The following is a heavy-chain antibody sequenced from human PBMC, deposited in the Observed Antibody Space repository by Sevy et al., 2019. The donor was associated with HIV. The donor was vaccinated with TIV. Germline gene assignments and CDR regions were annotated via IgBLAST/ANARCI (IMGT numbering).Heavy chain of an antibody. CDR3: ARDGDRAFSYYYMDV. V-gene: IGHV1-2*02. J-gene: IGHJ6*03. Sequence: ASVKVSCKASGYTFTGYYMHWVRQAPGQGLEWMGWINPNSGGTNYAQKFQGRVTMTRDTSISTAYMKLSRLRSDDTAVYYCARDGDRAFSYYYMDVWGKGTTVTVSS. CDR2: INPNSGGT. D-gene: IGHD7-27*01. CDR1: GYTFTGYY.